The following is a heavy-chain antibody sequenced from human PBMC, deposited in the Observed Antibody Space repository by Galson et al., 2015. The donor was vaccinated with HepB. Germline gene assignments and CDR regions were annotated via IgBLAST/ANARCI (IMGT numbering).Heavy chain of an antibody. CDR1: GYTLTNYH. D-gene: IGHD2-15*01. CDR2: IFAGGGST. CDR3: ARETPVTYYFDY. V-gene: IGHV1-46*01. Sequence: SVKVSCKASGYTLTNYHFHWVRQAPGQGPEWMGKIFAGGGSTRYAERFQGRVTLTRDSSTSTIYMEVSSLRSDGTAVYYCARETPVTYYFDYWGQGTLVTVSS. J-gene: IGHJ4*02.